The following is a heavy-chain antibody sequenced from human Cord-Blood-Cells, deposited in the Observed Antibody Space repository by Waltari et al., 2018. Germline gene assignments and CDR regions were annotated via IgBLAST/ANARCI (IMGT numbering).Heavy chain of an antibody. D-gene: IGHD6-13*01. J-gene: IGHJ4*02. V-gene: IGHV1-8*01. CDR1: GYTFTSYV. Sequence: QVQLVQSAAEVKKPGASVTVSCKPSGYTFTSYVINWVRQATGQGLEWMGWLNPNSSNTGYAQKFQGGVTMTRNTAMSTGYMELSSLRSEDTAVYYYAREPIAAADYWGQGTLVTVSS. CDR2: LNPNSSNT. CDR3: AREPIAAADY.